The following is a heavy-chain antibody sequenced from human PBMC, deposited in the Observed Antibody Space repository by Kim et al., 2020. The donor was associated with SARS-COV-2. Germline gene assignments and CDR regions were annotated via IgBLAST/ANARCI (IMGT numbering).Heavy chain of an antibody. CDR3: ARAGRHWLVRPIFYYFDY. D-gene: IGHD6-19*01. J-gene: IGHJ4*02. V-gene: IGHV4-34*01. Sequence: SETLSLTCAVYGGSFSGYYWSWIRQPPGKGLEWIGEINHSGSTNYNPSLKSRVTISVDTSKNQFSLKLSSVTAADTAVYYCARAGRHWLVRPIFYYFDYWGQGTLVAVSS. CDR2: INHSGST. CDR1: GGSFSGYY.